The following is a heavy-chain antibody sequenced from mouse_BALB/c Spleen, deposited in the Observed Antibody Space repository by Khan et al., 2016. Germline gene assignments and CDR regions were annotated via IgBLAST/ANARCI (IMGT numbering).Heavy chain of an antibody. V-gene: IGHV1S135*01. CDR2: IDPYNGGT. D-gene: IGHD2-4*01. CDR1: GYSFTDYN. CDR3: ARYDYDVTWFAY. J-gene: IGHJ3*01. Sequence: QLKQSGPELVKPGASVKVSCKASGYSFTDYNIYWVKQSHGKSLEWIGYIDPYNGGTSYNQKLKGKATLTVDKSSSTAFMHLNSLTSEASVVYYCARYDYDVTWFAYWGQGTLVTVSA.